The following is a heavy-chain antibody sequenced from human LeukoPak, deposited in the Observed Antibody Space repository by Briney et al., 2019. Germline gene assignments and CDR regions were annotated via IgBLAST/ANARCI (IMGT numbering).Heavy chain of an antibody. J-gene: IGHJ5*02. CDR1: GGSFSGHY. Sequence: PSETLSLTCAVYGGSFSGHYWSWIRQPPGKGLEWIGEINHSGSTNYNPSLKSRVTISVDTSKNQFSLKVNSVTAADTAVYYCARGETDNWFDPWGQGTLVTVSS. V-gene: IGHV4-34*01. CDR2: INHSGST. CDR3: ARGETDNWFDP.